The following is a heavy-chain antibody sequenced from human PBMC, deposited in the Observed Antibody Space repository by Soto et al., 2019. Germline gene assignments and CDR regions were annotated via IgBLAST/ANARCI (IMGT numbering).Heavy chain of an antibody. CDR1: GGTFSSYS. V-gene: IGHV1-69*13. Sequence: ASVKVSCKASGGTFSSYSISWVRQAPGQGLEWMGGIIPIFGTANYAQKFQGRVTITADESTSTAYMELSSLRSEDTAVYYCAREANGPAYCGGACYSGSAFDIWGKGTMVTVSS. D-gene: IGHD2-21*02. CDR2: IIPIFGTA. J-gene: IGHJ3*02. CDR3: AREANGPAYCGGACYSGSAFDI.